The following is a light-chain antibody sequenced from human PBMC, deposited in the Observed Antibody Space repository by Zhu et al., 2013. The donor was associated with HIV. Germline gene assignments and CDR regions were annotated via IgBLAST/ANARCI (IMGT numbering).Light chain of an antibody. Sequence: QSALTQPPSASGSPGQSVAISCTGPSGDVGGYNYVSWYQQHPGNAPKLMIYEVTKRPSGVPDRFSGSKSGNTATLTVSGLQAEDEADYYCSSNVGSNSLVFGGGTKLTV. CDR1: SGDVGGYNY. CDR3: SSNVGSNSLV. V-gene: IGLV2-8*01. J-gene: IGLJ2*01. CDR2: EVT.